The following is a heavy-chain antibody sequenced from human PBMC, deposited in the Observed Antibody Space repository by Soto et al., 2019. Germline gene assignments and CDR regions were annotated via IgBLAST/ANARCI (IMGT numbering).Heavy chain of an antibody. Sequence: ASVKVSCKASGYTFTSYYMHWVRQAPGQGLEWMGIINPSGGSTSYAQKFQGRVTMTRDTSTSTVYMELSSLRSEDTAVYYCARDRGYCSSTSCLRNAFDIWGQGTMVTVSS. D-gene: IGHD2-2*01. CDR3: ARDRGYCSSTSCLRNAFDI. CDR2: INPSGGST. J-gene: IGHJ3*02. CDR1: GYTFTSYY. V-gene: IGHV1-46*03.